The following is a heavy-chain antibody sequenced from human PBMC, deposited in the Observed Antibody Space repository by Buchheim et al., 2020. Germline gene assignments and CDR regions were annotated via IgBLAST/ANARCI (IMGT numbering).Heavy chain of an antibody. CDR3: SREDYYGMDV. CDR1: GYTFTNFY. J-gene: IGHJ6*02. Sequence: QEQLVQSGAEVKKSGASMKVSCKASGYTFTNFYVHWVRQAPGQALEWMGLINCHDGSTDYAQKFQGRVTLTRDTSTNTVDMEVSSLRFEDTAIYYCSREDYYGMDVWGQGTT. V-gene: IGHV1-46*03. CDR2: INCHDGST.